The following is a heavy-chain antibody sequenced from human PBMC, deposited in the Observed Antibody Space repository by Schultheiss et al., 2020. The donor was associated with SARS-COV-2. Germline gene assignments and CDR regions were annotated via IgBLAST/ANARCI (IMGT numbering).Heavy chain of an antibody. Sequence: ASVKVSCKASGYTFTGYYMHWVRQAPGQGLEWMGWINPNSGGTNYAQKFQGRVTMTRDTFISTAYMELSRLRSDDTAVYYCAREGVVVVPAATDAFDIWGRGTMVTVAS. CDR1: GYTFTGYY. J-gene: IGHJ3*02. V-gene: IGHV1-2*02. CDR2: INPNSGGT. CDR3: AREGVVVVPAATDAFDI. D-gene: IGHD2-2*01.